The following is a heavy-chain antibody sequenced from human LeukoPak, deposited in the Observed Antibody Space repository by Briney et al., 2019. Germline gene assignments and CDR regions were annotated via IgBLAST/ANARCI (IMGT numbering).Heavy chain of an antibody. CDR2: MNPNSGNT. D-gene: IGHD3-22*01. CDR1: GYTFTNYD. V-gene: IGHV1-8*01. CDR3: AGGYELRTYYDSPY. J-gene: IGHJ4*02. Sequence: ASVKVSCKASGYTFTNYDINWVRQATGQGLEWMGWMNPNSGNTGYAQKFQGRVTMTRNTSISTAYMELSSLRSEDTAVYYCAGGYELRTYYDSPYWGQGTLVTVSS.